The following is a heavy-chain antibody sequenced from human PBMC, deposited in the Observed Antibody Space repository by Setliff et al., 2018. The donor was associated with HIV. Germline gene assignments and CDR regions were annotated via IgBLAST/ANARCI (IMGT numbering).Heavy chain of an antibody. CDR1: GGSFSGYY. Sequence: PSETLSLTCAVYGGSFSGYYWSWIRQPPGKGLEWIGEINHSGSTNYNPSLKSRVTISVDTSKNQFSLKLSSVTAADTAVYYCNIYYYYYMDVWGEGTTVTAP. J-gene: IGHJ6*03. V-gene: IGHV4-34*01. CDR2: INHSGST. CDR3: NIYYYYYMDV.